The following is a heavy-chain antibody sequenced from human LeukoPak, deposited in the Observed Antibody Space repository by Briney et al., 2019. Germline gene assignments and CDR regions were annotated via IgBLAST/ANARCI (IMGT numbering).Heavy chain of an antibody. V-gene: IGHV3-23*01. Sequence: GGSLRLSCAASGFTFSSYAMSWVCQAPGKGLELVSAISGSGGSTFYADSVKGRFTISRDNSKNTLYLQMNSLRAEDTAVYYCAKNSGWLAHFDYWGQGTLVTVSS. CDR1: GFTFSSYA. J-gene: IGHJ4*02. CDR2: ISGSGGST. D-gene: IGHD6-19*01. CDR3: AKNSGWLAHFDY.